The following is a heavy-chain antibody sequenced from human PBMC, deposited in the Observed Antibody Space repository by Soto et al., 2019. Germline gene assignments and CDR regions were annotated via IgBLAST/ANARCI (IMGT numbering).Heavy chain of an antibody. CDR2: ISSSSSYT. V-gene: IGHV3-21*05. Sequence: KPGGSLRLSCAASRFTFSSYEMNWVRQAPGKGLEWVSYISSSSSYTNYADSVKGRFTISRDNAKNSLYLQMNSLRAEDTAVYYCARDLRGLAAAGDLDAFDIWGQGTMVTVSS. CDR3: ARDLRGLAAAGDLDAFDI. J-gene: IGHJ3*02. CDR1: RFTFSSYE. D-gene: IGHD6-13*01.